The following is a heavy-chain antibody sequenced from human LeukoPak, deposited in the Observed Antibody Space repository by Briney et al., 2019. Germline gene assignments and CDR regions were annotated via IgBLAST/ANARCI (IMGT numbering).Heavy chain of an antibody. D-gene: IGHD4-11*01. CDR1: GFTFSNYG. J-gene: IGHJ4*02. Sequence: GGSLRLSCAASGFTFSNYGMHWVRQAPGKGLEWVAVIWYDGSNKYYADSVKGRITISRDNSKNTLYLQMNSLRAEDTAVYYCAGEAPETTVSSNVFDYWGQGTLVTVSS. CDR2: IWYDGSNK. CDR3: AGEAPETTVSSNVFDY. V-gene: IGHV3-33*01.